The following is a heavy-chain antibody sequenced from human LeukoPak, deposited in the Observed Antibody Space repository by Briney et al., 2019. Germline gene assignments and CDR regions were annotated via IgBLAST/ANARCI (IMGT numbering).Heavy chain of an antibody. D-gene: IGHD3-22*01. V-gene: IGHV1-18*01. CDR2: ISVYNGNT. CDR1: GYTFTSYG. CDR3: ARGNFLNYDNIDY. Sequence: ASVKVSCKSSGYTFTSYGISWVRQAPGQGLEWMGWISVYNGNTNYAQRLQGRVTMTTDTSTSTAYMEVRSLRSDDTAVYYCARGNFLNYDNIDYWGQGTLVTVSS. J-gene: IGHJ4*02.